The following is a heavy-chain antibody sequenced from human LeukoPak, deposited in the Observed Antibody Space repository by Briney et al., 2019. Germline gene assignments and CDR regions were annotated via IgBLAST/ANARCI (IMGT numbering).Heavy chain of an antibody. J-gene: IGHJ3*02. CDR1: GYSFTSYY. CDR3: ARAGSSGYYIDAFDI. CDR2: INPSGSST. D-gene: IGHD3-22*01. Sequence: GASVKVSCKASGYSFTSYYMHWVRQAPGQGLEWMGLINPSGSSTTYAQKFQGRVTMTRDMFTSTDYMELTSLTSDDTAVYYCARAGSSGYYIDAFDIWGQGTMVTVSS. V-gene: IGHV1-46*01.